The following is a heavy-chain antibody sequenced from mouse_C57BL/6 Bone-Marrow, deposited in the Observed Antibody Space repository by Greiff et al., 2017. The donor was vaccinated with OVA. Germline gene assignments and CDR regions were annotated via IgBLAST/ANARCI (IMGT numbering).Heavy chain of an antibody. CDR2: INPNNGGT. V-gene: IGHV1-18*01. D-gene: IGHD2-3*01. CDR1: GYTFTDYN. CDR3: ARDGYYVRYFDV. Sequence: EVKLQESGPELVKPGASVKIPCKASGYTFTDYNMDWVKQSHGKSLEWIGDINPNNGGTIYNQKFKGKATLTVDKSSSTAYMELRSLTSEDTAVYYCARDGYYVRYFDVWGTGTTVTVSS. J-gene: IGHJ1*03.